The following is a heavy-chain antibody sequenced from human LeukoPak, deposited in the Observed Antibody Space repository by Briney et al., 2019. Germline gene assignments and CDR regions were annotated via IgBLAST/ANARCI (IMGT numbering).Heavy chain of an antibody. CDR2: INPNIGDA. J-gene: IGHJ5*01. CDR1: GYTFIHYF. CDR3: ARMALDGGDSIGFDS. V-gene: IGHV1-2*02. D-gene: IGHD2-21*02. Sequence: ASVKVSCKASGYTFIHYFMHWVRQAPGQGLEWMGWINPNIGDASYAQKFQDRVTMTRDRSINTAYMELSRLTSDDTAVYYCARMALDGGDSIGFDSWGQGTLVTVSS.